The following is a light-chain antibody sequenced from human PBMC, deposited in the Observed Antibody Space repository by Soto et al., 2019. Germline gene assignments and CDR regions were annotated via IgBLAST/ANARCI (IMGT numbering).Light chain of an antibody. CDR1: QSISYY. CDR3: QQSYTTPWT. Sequence: IQFTQSPSSLSASVGDRVTITCRASQSISYYLNWYQQKPGRAPRLLIYTTSSLQSGVPSKFSGSASGTDFTLTISSLQPEDFATYYCQQSYTTPWTFGQGTRWIS. CDR2: TTS. V-gene: IGKV1-39*01. J-gene: IGKJ1*01.